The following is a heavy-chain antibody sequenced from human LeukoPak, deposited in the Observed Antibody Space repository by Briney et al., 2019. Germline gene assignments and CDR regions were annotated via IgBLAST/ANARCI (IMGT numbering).Heavy chain of an antibody. CDR3: ARLSYDSSGYLDY. CDR2: IYYSGST. CDR1: GGSFSGYY. J-gene: IGHJ4*02. D-gene: IGHD3-22*01. Sequence: SETLSLTCAVYGGSFSGYYWSWIRQPPGKGLEWIGYIYYSGSTYYNPSLKSRVTISVDTSKNQFSLKLSSVTAADTAVYYCARLSYDSSGYLDYWGQGTLVTVSS. V-gene: IGHV4-34*09.